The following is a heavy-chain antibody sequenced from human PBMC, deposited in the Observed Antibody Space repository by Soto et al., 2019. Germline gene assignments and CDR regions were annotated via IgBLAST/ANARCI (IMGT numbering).Heavy chain of an antibody. J-gene: IGHJ5*02. V-gene: IGHV4-4*02. D-gene: IGHD2-8*01. CDR2: MWPSGGT. CDR1: GVSISSSNW. Sequence: PSETLSLTCAVSGVSISSSNWWTWVRQAPGKGLEWIGEMWPSGGTAYNPSLQNRVTISVDNSKNHLSLTLTSVTAADTAFYYCARCLRCSNGGRFDPWGQGALVTVS. CDR3: ARCLRCSNGGRFDP.